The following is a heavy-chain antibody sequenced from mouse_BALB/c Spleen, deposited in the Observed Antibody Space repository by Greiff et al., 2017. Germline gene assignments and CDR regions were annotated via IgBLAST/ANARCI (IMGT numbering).Heavy chain of an antibody. CDR3: TRSLLNWYFDV. CDR1: GYTFTSYY. CDR2: INPSNGGT. V-gene: IGHV1S81*02. J-gene: IGHJ1*01. D-gene: IGHD2-10*01. Sequence: QVQLQQPGAELVKPGASVKLSCKASGYTFTSYYMYWVKQRPGQGLEWIGGINPSNGGTNFNEKFKSKATLTVDKSSSTAYMQLSSLTSVDSAVYYCTRSLLNWYFDVWGAGTTVTVSA.